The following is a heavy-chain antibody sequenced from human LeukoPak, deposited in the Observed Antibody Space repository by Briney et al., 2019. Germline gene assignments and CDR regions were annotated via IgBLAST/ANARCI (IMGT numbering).Heavy chain of an antibody. J-gene: IGHJ4*02. Sequence: ASVKVSCKASGYTFTSCGISWVRQAPGQGLEWMGWISAYNGNTNYAQKLQGRVTMTTDTSTSTAYMELRSLRSDDTAVYYCARVRYSNYGGDFDYWGQGTLVTVSS. CDR1: GYTFTSCG. D-gene: IGHD4-4*01. V-gene: IGHV1-18*01. CDR2: ISAYNGNT. CDR3: ARVRYSNYGGDFDY.